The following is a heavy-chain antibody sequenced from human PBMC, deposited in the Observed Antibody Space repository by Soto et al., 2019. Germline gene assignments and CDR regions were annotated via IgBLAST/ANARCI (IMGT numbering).Heavy chain of an antibody. CDR3: TTDLAGLYGMDV. J-gene: IGHJ6*02. CDR1: GFTFSGST. D-gene: IGHD3-10*01. CDR2: VSTKAHNFPT. Sequence: VGSLRVSCAASGFTFSGSTMHWVRQASGKGLEWVGRVSTKAHNFPTTYAASVKGRFTISRDDSKNVAYLEMDSLTTEDTAVYYCTTDLAGLYGMDVWGQGTTVTVSS. V-gene: IGHV3-73*01.